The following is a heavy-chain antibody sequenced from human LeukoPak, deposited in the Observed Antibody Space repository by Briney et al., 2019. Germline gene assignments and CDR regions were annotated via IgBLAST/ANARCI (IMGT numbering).Heavy chain of an antibody. Sequence: PSETLSLTCTVSGGSISSGDYYWSWIRQPPGKGLEWIGYIYYSGSTYYNPSLKSRVTISVDTSKNQFSLKLSSVTASDTAVYYCARGESGYSGYEVGGYYYGMDVWGQGTTVTVSS. CDR3: ARGESGYSGYEVGGYYYGMDV. J-gene: IGHJ6*02. CDR1: GGSISSGDYY. V-gene: IGHV4-30-4*01. D-gene: IGHD5-12*01. CDR2: IYYSGST.